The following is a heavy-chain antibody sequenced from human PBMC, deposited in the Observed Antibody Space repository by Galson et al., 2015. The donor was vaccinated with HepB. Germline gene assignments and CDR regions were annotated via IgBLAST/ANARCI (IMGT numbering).Heavy chain of an antibody. J-gene: IGHJ6*02. D-gene: IGHD1-26*01. CDR2: IYYSGST. CDR3: ARDPVGAWWSGMDV. CDR1: GGSISSSSYY. V-gene: IGHV4-39*07. Sequence: ETLSLTCTVSGGSISSSSYYWGWIRQPPGKGLEWIGSIYYSGSTYYNPSLKSRVTISVDTSKNQFSLKLSSVTAADTAVYYCARDPVGAWWSGMDVWGQGTTVTVSS.